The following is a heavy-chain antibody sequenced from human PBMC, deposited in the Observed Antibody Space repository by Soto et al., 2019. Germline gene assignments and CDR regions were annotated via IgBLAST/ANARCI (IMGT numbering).Heavy chain of an antibody. V-gene: IGHV1-8*01. CDR3: ARVHMGAHYFDY. CDR2: MNPDSGNT. CDR1: GYTFTSYD. D-gene: IGHD3-16*01. J-gene: IGHJ4*02. Sequence: GASVKVSCKASGYTFTSYDINWVRQDTGQGLEWMGWMNPDSGNTGYAQKFQGRVTMTRNTSISKAYMELSSLRSEDTAVYYCARVHMGAHYFDYWGQGPLVTVSS.